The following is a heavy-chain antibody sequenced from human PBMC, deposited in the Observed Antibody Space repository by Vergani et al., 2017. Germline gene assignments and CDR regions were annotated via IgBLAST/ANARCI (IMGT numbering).Heavy chain of an antibody. Sequence: QVQLVQSGAEVKKPGSSVKVSCKASGGTFSSYAISWVRQAPGQGLEWMGGIIPIFGTANYAQKFQGRVTITADESTSTAYMERSSLRSEDTAVYYCARGRRSGSTSPWGFDPWGQGTLVTVSS. CDR2: IIPIFGTA. D-gene: IGHD2-2*01. CDR3: ARGRRSGSTSPWGFDP. V-gene: IGHV1-69*01. CDR1: GGTFSSYA. J-gene: IGHJ5*02.